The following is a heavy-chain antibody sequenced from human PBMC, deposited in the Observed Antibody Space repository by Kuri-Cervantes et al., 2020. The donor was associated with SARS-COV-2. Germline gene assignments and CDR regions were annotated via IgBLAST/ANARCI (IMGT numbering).Heavy chain of an antibody. V-gene: IGHV4-61*02. CDR3: ARHEWEPYYFDY. J-gene: IGHJ4*02. CDR2: IYTSGST. Sequence: SETLSLTCTVSGGSISSGSYYWSWIRQPAGKGLEWIGRIYTSGSTNYNPSLKSRVTISVDTSKNQFSLKLSSVTAADTAVYHCARHEWEPYYFDYWGQGTLVTVSS. CDR1: GGSISSGSYY. D-gene: IGHD1-26*01.